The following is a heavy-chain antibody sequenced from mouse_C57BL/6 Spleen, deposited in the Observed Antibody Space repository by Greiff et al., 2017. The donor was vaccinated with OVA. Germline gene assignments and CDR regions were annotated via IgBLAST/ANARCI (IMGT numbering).Heavy chain of an antibody. CDR1: GYSITSGYY. CDR3: ARDDGYYWFAY. D-gene: IGHD2-3*01. Sequence: EVQLKESGPGLVKPSQSLSLTCSVTGYSITSGYYWNWIRQFPGNKLEWMGYISYDGSNNYNPSLQNRIYITRDTSKNQFFLKLNSVTTEDTATYYCARDDGYYWFAYWGQGTLVTVSA. CDR2: ISYDGSN. J-gene: IGHJ3*01. V-gene: IGHV3-6*01.